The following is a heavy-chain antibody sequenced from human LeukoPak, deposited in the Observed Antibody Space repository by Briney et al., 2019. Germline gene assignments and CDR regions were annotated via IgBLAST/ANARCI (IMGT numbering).Heavy chain of an antibody. CDR2: VYYSGST. J-gene: IGHJ4*01. Sequence: PSETLSLTCTVSGGSISSDYWSWIRQPPGKGLEWIGHVYYSGSTNCNPSLKSRVTISVDTSKNQFSLKLSSVTTVDTAVYYCAGGPNNYYFDYWGQGTLVTVSS. CDR3: AGGPNNYYFDY. D-gene: IGHD1/OR15-1a*01. V-gene: IGHV4-59*01. CDR1: GGSISSDY.